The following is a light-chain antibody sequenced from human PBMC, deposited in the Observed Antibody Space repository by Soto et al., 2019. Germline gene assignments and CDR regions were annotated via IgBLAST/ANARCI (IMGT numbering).Light chain of an antibody. CDR2: DAS. Sequence: DIQLPQSPSTLSASVGDRVTITCRASQSVTDWLAWYQQKPGKAPKLLIYDASSLQSGVPSRFSGSGSGTEFSLTISSLQPDDFATYYCQQYYRSCTFGQGTKVDIK. CDR3: QQYYRSCT. CDR1: QSVTDW. J-gene: IGKJ2*02. V-gene: IGKV1-5*01.